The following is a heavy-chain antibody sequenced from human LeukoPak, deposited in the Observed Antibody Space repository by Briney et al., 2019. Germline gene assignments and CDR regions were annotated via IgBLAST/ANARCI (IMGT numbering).Heavy chain of an antibody. V-gene: IGHV3-23*01. CDR1: GFTFSSYA. Sequence: GGSLRLSCAASGFTFSSYAMSWVRQAPGKGLEWVSAISGSGGSTYYADSVKGRFTISRDNSRNTLYLQMNSLGAEDTAVYYCAKGGYYDSSGYLDYWGQGTLVTVSS. CDR2: ISGSGGST. J-gene: IGHJ4*02. D-gene: IGHD3-22*01. CDR3: AKGGYYDSSGYLDY.